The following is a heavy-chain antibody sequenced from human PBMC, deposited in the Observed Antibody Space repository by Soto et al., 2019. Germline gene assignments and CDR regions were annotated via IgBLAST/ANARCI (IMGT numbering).Heavy chain of an antibody. Sequence: QVLLQESGPGLVQPSGTLSLSCAVSGVSISSSYFWGWVRQSPGKGLEWFGDISHVGSVNYNPSLQSRVTISMDRSKNQFSLQLCAVAAADTAVYYCARSFGWYAIDYWGQGSLVIVSS. J-gene: IGHJ4*02. CDR1: GVSISSSYF. CDR2: ISHVGSV. V-gene: IGHV4-4*02. CDR3: ARSFGWYAIDY. D-gene: IGHD6-19*01.